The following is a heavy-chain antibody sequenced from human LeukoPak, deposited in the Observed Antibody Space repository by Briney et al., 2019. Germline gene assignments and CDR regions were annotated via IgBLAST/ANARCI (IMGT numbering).Heavy chain of an antibody. CDR1: GITFSSYA. CDR3: AKDPSYCSGGNCLNYFDY. CDR2: ISGSGATT. D-gene: IGHD2-15*01. Sequence: GGSLRLSCAASGITFSSYAMSWVRLAPGKGLEWVSGISGSGATTYYADSVKGRFTISRDNSKNTLYLQMNSLRAEDTAVYHCAKDPSYCSGGNCLNYFDYWGQGTLVTVSS. J-gene: IGHJ4*02. V-gene: IGHV3-23*01.